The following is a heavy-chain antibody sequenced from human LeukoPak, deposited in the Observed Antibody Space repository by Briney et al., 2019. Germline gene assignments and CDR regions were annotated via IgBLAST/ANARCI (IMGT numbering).Heavy chain of an antibody. Sequence: GRSLRLSCAASGFTFSSYGMHWVRQAPGKGLEWVAVIWYDGSNKYYADSVKGRFTISRDNSKNTLYLQMNSLRAEDTAVYYCARDGEQWLVTGYFDYWGQGTLVTVSS. V-gene: IGHV3-33*01. J-gene: IGHJ4*02. CDR1: GFTFSSYG. D-gene: IGHD6-19*01. CDR2: IWYDGSNK. CDR3: ARDGEQWLVTGYFDY.